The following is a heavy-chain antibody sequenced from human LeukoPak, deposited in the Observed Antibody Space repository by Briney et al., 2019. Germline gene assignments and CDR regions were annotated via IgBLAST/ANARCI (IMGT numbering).Heavy chain of an antibody. D-gene: IGHD3-22*01. CDR3: ARGYYDSSGYPPDY. CDR2: IYYSGST. J-gene: IGHJ4*02. CDR1: GGSISSGGYY. V-gene: IGHV4-31*03. Sequence: PSQTLSLTCTVFGGSISSGGYYWSWIRQHPGKGLEWIGYIYYSGSTYYNPSLKSRVTISVDTSKNQFSLKLSSVTAADTAVYYCARGYYDSSGYPPDYWGQGTLVTVSS.